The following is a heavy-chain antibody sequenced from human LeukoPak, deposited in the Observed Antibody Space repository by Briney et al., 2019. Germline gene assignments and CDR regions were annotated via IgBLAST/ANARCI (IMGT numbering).Heavy chain of an antibody. D-gene: IGHD3-22*01. Sequence: PSEALSLTCPVSGGSISSSSSYWGWIRQPPGKGLEWIGSIYYSGSTYYNPSLKSRVTISVDTSKTQFSLNLSSVTAADTAVYYCARLYYDSSGYYQICYFDYWGQGTLVTVSS. CDR3: ARLYYDSSGYYQICYFDY. J-gene: IGHJ4*02. CDR2: IYYSGST. V-gene: IGHV4-39*01. CDR1: GGSISSSSSY.